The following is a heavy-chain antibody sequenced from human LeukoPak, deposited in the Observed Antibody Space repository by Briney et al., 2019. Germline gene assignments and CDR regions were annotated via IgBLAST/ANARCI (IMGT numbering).Heavy chain of an antibody. CDR1: GFTFNDSA. J-gene: IGHJ4*02. V-gene: IGHV3-73*01. CDR3: TRLLAEGN. Sequence: GGSLRLSCAASGFTFNDSAMHWVRQASGKGLEWVGRIRRKVNSCATVHAASVKGRFTISRDDSKNTVYLQLNSLKAEDTAVYYCTRLLAEGNWGQGTLVTVSS. CDR2: IRRKVNSCAT.